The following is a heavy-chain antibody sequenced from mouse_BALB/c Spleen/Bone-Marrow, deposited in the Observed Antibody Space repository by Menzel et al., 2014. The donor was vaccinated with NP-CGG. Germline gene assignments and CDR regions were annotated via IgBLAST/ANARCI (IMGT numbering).Heavy chain of an antibody. CDR3: ARDTYSGNPYALDY. V-gene: IGHV2-9*02. CDR1: GFSLTSYG. J-gene: IGHJ4*01. Sequence: VKLMESGPGLVSPSQSLSIPCTVSGFSLTSYGVHWVRQPPGKGLEWLGVIWAGGNTNYNSALMSRLNINKDSSKSQVFLKMNSLQSDDTAMYYCARDTYSGNPYALDYWGQGTSVTVSS. CDR2: IWAGGNT. D-gene: IGHD2-10*01.